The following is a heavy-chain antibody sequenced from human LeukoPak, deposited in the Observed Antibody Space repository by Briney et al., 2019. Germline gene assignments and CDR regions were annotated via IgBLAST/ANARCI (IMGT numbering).Heavy chain of an antibody. V-gene: IGHV3-23*01. Sequence: GGSLRLSCAASGFTFSNFAMSWVRQAPGKGLESVSAMSSVTYYADSVKGRLTISRDDSKSTLFLQMNSLSAEDTAVYYCAKAFFSGSGGNHKHFDSWGQGALVTVSS. CDR1: GFTFSNFA. J-gene: IGHJ4*02. D-gene: IGHD3-10*01. CDR2: MSSVT. CDR3: AKAFFSGSGGNHKHFDS.